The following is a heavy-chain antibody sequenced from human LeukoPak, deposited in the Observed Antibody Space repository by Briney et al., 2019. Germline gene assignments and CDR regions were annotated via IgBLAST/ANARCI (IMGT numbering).Heavy chain of an antibody. V-gene: IGHV3-23*01. J-gene: IGHJ3*02. CDR2: ISVSGGST. Sequence: GGSLRLSCAAPGFTLSSYAMSWVRQAPGKGLEWVSAISVSGGSTYYADSVKGRFTISRDNSKNTLYLQMNSLRAEDTAVYYCAKITQWELDNAFDIWGQGTMVTVSS. D-gene: IGHD1-26*01. CDR1: GFTLSSYA. CDR3: AKITQWELDNAFDI.